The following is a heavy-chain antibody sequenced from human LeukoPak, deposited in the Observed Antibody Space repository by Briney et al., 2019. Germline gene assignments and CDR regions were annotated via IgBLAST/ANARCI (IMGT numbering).Heavy chain of an antibody. J-gene: IGHJ3*02. CDR2: IYYSGST. Sequence: SETLSLTCTVSGGSISSYYWSWIRQPPGKGLEWIGYIYYSGSTNYNPSLKSRVTISVDTSKNQFSLKLSSVTAADTAVYYCARRGLAVAGTNDASDIWGQGTMVTVSS. CDR1: GGSISSYY. CDR3: ARRGLAVAGTNDASDI. D-gene: IGHD6-19*01. V-gene: IGHV4-59*08.